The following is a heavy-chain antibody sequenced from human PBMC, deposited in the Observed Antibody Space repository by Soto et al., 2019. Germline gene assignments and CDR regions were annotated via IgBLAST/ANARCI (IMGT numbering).Heavy chain of an antibody. CDR3: ARARDLERTFDY. J-gene: IGHJ4*02. CDR2: IYYSGST. V-gene: IGHV4-59*12. Sequence: SETLSLTCTVSGGSISSYYWSWIRQPPGKGLEWIGYIYYSGSTNYNPSLKSRVTISVDTSKNQLSLKVSSVTAADTAVYYCARARDLERTFDYWGQGTLVTVSS. CDR1: GGSISSYY. D-gene: IGHD1-1*01.